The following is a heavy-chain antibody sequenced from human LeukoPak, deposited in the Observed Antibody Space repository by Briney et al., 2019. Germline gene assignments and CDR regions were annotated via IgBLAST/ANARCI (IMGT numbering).Heavy chain of an antibody. V-gene: IGHV4-34*01. CDR2: ISKSGST. CDR3: ARYSAYSTSSGINY. CDR1: GGSFNGYY. D-gene: IGHD6-6*01. J-gene: IGHJ4*02. Sequence: PSETLSLTCAIYGGSFNGYYWSWIRQPPGKGLEWIGDISKSGSTNYNPSLKSRVTISVDTSKNQFSLKLNSVTAADTAVYYCARYSAYSTSSGINYWGQGTLVTVSS.